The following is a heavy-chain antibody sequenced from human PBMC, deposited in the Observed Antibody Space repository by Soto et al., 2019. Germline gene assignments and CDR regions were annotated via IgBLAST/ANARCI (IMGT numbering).Heavy chain of an antibody. CDR1: GYTFTGYY. V-gene: IGHV1-2*04. Sequence: QVQLVQSGAEVKKPGASVKVSCKASGYTFTGYYMHWVRQAPGQGLEWMGWINPNSGGTNYAQKFQGWVTMTRDTSSSKAYMGLSRLRSDDTAVYYCAREYRPPRGAFDIWGQGTMVTVSS. CDR2: INPNSGGT. J-gene: IGHJ3*02. CDR3: AREYRPPRGAFDI. D-gene: IGHD3-16*02.